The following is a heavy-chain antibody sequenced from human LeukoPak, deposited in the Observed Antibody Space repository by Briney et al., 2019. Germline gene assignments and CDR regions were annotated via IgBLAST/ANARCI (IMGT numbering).Heavy chain of an antibody. CDR3: ARVRIRSSSSAGYFDY. J-gene: IGHJ4*02. D-gene: IGHD6-6*01. CDR2: ISSSSSYI. Sequence: GGSLRLSCAASGFTFSSYSMNRVRQAPGKGLEWVSSISSSSSYIYYADSVKGRFTISRDNAKNSLYLQMNSLRAEDTAVYYCARVRIRSSSSAGYFDYWGQGTLVTVSS. V-gene: IGHV3-21*01. CDR1: GFTFSSYS.